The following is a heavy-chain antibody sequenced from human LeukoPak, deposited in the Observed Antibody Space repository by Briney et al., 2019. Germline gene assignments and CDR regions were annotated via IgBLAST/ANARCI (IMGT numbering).Heavy chain of an antibody. CDR2: IYYSGST. CDR1: GGSISSSSYY. V-gene: IGHV4-39*07. CDR3: ARRDGYGAYDI. Sequence: SETLSLTCTVSGGSISSSSYYWGWIRQPPGKGPEWIGSIYYSGSTYYNPSLKSRVTISVDTSKNQFSLKLSSVTAADTAVYYCARRDGYGAYDIWGQGTMVTVSS. D-gene: IGHD5-24*01. J-gene: IGHJ3*02.